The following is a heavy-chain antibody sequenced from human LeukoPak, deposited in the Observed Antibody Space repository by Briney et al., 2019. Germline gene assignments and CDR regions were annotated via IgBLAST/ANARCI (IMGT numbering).Heavy chain of an antibody. D-gene: IGHD2-2*01. J-gene: IGHJ4*02. CDR1: GFTFSTYT. Sequence: GGSLRLSCAASGFTFSTYTMNWVRQAPGKGLEWVSSISSIGSTIYYADSVKGRFTISRDNAKNSLYLQMNSLRVEDTAVYYCAGGRTDIVVVPATLRNYYFDYWGQGTLVTVSS. V-gene: IGHV3-48*01. CDR2: ISSIGSTI. CDR3: AGGRTDIVVVPATLRNYYFDY.